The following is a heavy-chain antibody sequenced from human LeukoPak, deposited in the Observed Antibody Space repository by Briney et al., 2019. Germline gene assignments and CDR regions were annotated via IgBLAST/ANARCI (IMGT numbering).Heavy chain of an antibody. CDR2: ITPSGST. Sequence: SETLSLTCGVSGGSFSGYDWSWGGQAPGKGLGWIGEITPSGSTNYNPSLKSRVTISEDTSKKQFSLRLTSLTAADTAVYYCARGIAVPGATYPAFYGMDVWGQGTTVTVSS. D-gene: IGHD6-19*01. J-gene: IGHJ6*02. CDR3: ARGIAVPGATYPAFYGMDV. V-gene: IGHV4-34*01. CDR1: GGSFSGYD.